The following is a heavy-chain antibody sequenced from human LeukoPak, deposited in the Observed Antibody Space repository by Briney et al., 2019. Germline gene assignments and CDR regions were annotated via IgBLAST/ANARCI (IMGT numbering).Heavy chain of an antibody. Sequence: PGGSLRLSCAASGFTFSDYYMSWIRQAPGKGLEWVSYISSSGSTIYYADSVKGRFTISRDNAKNSLYLQMNSLRAEDTAVYYCAKVLEGSSSGLVDAFDIWGQGTMVTVSS. CDR2: ISSSGSTI. J-gene: IGHJ3*02. V-gene: IGHV3-11*01. CDR1: GFTFSDYY. D-gene: IGHD6-6*01. CDR3: AKVLEGSSSGLVDAFDI.